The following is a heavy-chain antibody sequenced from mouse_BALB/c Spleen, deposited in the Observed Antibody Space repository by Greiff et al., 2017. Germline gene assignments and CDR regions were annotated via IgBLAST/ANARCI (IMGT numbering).Heavy chain of an antibody. CDR1: GYTFTSYT. J-gene: IGHJ3*01. CDR2: INPSSGYT. CDR3: ARSDYDYDVVRFAY. V-gene: IGHV1-4*02. D-gene: IGHD2-4*01. Sequence: QVQLVESAAELARPGASVKMSCKASGYTFTSYTMHWVKQRPGQGLEWIGYINPSSGYTEYNQKFKDKTTLTADKSSSTAYMQLSSLTSEDSAVYYCARSDYDYDVVRFAYWGQGTLVTVSA.